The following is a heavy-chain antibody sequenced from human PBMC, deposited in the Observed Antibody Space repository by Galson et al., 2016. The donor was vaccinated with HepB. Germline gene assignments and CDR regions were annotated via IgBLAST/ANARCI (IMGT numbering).Heavy chain of an antibody. D-gene: IGHD5-24*01. J-gene: IGHJ4*02. CDR3: ARGPRDGYNYDY. CDR2: ISGSGTTI. Sequence: WVSYISGSGTTIYYADSVKGRFTISRDNAKNSLYLQMNSLRDEDTAVYYCARGPRDGYNYDYWGQGTLVTVSS. V-gene: IGHV3-48*02.